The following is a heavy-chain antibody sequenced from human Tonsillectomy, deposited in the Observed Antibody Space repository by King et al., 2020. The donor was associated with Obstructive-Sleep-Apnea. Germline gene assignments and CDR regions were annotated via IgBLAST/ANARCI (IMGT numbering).Heavy chain of an antibody. CDR3: AKDSMDYDSLTGPVDY. J-gene: IGHJ4*02. D-gene: IGHD3-9*01. CDR2: ISGSGGST. Sequence: EVQLVESGGGLVQPGGSLRLSCAGSGFTFRTYAMSWVRQAPGKGLEWVSGISGSGGSTYYANSVKGRFTISRDNSKNTLYLQMTSLRAEDTAVYYCAKDSMDYDSLTGPVDYWGQGTLVTVSS. CDR1: GFTFRTYA. V-gene: IGHV3-23*04.